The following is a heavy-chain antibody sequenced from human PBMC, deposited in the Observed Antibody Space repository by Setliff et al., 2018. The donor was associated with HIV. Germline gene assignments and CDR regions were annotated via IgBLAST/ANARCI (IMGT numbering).Heavy chain of an antibody. J-gene: IGHJ4*02. D-gene: IGHD2-8*02. CDR1: GFTFSSYS. V-gene: IGHV3-48*01. CDR2: ISSSSSTI. Sequence: GESLKISCAASGFTFSSYSMNWARQAPGKGLEWVSYISSSSSTIYYADSVKGRFTISRDNAKNSLYLQMNSLRAEDTAVYYCARDSYWLDYWGQGTLVTVSS. CDR3: ARDSYWLDY.